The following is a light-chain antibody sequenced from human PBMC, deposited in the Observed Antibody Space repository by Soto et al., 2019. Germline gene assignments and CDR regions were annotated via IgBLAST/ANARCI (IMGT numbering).Light chain of an antibody. CDR3: QQYGSSGYT. V-gene: IGKV3-20*01. J-gene: IGKJ2*01. CDR2: GAS. Sequence: EIVLTQSPGTLSLSPGERATLSCRASQSVSSSYLAWYQQKPGQAPRLLIYGASSRATGIPDRFSGSGSGKDFTLTISRLEPEGFAVYYCQQYGSSGYTFGQGTKLEIK. CDR1: QSVSSSY.